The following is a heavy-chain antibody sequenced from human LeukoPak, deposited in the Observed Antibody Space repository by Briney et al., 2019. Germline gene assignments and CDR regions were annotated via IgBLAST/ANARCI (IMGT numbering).Heavy chain of an antibody. V-gene: IGHV4-59*12. Sequence: SETLSLTCTVSGGSISSYYWSWIRQPPGKGLEWIGYVYYSGSTYYNPSLKSRVTISVDTSKNQFSLKLSSVTAADTAVYYCARVSGSLDYWGQGTLVTVSS. CDR3: ARVSGSLDY. CDR2: VYYSGST. J-gene: IGHJ4*02. D-gene: IGHD1-26*01. CDR1: GGSISSYY.